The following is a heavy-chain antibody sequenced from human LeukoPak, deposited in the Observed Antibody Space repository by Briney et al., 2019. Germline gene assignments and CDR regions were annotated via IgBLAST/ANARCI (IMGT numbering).Heavy chain of an antibody. CDR1: GFDFSSNW. CDR3: AKDHYWSIDY. CDR2: IKGDGIST. J-gene: IGHJ4*02. D-gene: IGHD3-3*01. Sequence: GGSLRLSCAASGFDFSSNWMHWVRHAPGQGLVWVSRIKGDGISTNYADSVKGRFTISRDIAKNTLYLQMNSLRAEDTGVYYCAKDHYWSIDYWGRGALVTVSS. V-gene: IGHV3-74*01.